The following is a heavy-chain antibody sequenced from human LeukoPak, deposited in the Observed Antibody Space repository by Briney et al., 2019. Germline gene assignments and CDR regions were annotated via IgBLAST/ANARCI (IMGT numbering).Heavy chain of an antibody. J-gene: IGHJ4*02. CDR3: ARDYGGSSPFDY. CDR1: GFTFSRFW. D-gene: IGHD4-23*01. Sequence: GGSLRLSCAASGFTFSRFWMSWVRQAPGKGLEWMANIKQDGSEKYYVDSVKGRFTISRDNAKNSLYLQMNSLRAEDTAVYYCARDYGGSSPFDYWGQGTLVTVSS. CDR2: IKQDGSEK. V-gene: IGHV3-7*01.